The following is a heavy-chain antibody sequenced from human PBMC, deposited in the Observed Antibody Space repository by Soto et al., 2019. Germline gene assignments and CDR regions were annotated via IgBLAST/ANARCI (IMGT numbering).Heavy chain of an antibody. V-gene: IGHV1-69*06. Sequence: GASVKVSCKASGGTFSSYAISWVRQAPGQGLEWMGGIIPIFGTANYAQKFQGRVTITADKSTSTAYMELSSLRSEDTAVYYCARGTLAAAASGSQYFDYWGQGTLVTVSS. J-gene: IGHJ4*02. CDR1: GGTFSSYA. CDR2: IIPIFGTA. CDR3: ARGTLAAAASGSQYFDY. D-gene: IGHD6-13*01.